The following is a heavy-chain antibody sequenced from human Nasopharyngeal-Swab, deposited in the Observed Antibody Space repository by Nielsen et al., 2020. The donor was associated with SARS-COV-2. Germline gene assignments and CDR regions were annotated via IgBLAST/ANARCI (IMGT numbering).Heavy chain of an antibody. D-gene: IGHD6-13*01. CDR2: MNPNSGNT. Sequence: WVRQAPGQGLEWMGWMNPNSGNTGYAQKFQGRVTMTRNTSISTAYMELSSLRSEDTAVYYCARAEQLSFVWGQGTLVTVSS. J-gene: IGHJ4*02. V-gene: IGHV1-8*01. CDR3: ARAEQLSFV.